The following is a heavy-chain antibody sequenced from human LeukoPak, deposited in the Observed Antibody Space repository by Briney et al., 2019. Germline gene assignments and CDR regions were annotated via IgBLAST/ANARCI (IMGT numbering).Heavy chain of an antibody. CDR1: GFIFSRDW. D-gene: IGHD2/OR15-2a*01. CDR2: ISYDGSNK. V-gene: IGHV3-30*18. J-gene: IGHJ6*02. Sequence: PGGSLRLSCATSGFIFSRDWMTWVRQAPGKGLEWVAVISYDGSNKYYADSVKGRFTISRDNSKNTLYLQMNSLRAEDTAVYYCAKASERITYYYYGMDVWGQGTTVTVSS. CDR3: AKASERITYYYYGMDV.